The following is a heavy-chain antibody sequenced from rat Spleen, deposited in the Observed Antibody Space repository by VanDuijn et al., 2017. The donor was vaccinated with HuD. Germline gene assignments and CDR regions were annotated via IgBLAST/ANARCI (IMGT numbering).Heavy chain of an antibody. CDR3: ARSPGSYSGSFAY. Sequence: EVQLQESGPGLVKPSQSLSLTCSVTGYSITSSYRWNWIRKFPGNKLEWMGYINSAGSTNYNPSLKSRISITRDTSKNQFFLQVNSVTTEDTATYYCARSPGSYSGSFAYWGQGTLVTVSS. CDR1: GYSITSSYR. CDR2: INSAGST. J-gene: IGHJ3*01. D-gene: IGHD1-1*01. V-gene: IGHV3-3*01.